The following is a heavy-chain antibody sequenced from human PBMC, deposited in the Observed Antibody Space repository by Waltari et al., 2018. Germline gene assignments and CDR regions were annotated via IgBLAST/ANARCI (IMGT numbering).Heavy chain of an antibody. CDR1: GGSINSDDSS. V-gene: IGHV4-30-2*01. CDR3: ARDFGGAGAVDI. J-gene: IGHJ3*02. CDR2: LYQSGGT. D-gene: IGHD2-21*01. Sequence: QLQLQESGSGLVTPSQNLSLTCAVSGGSINSDDSSWIWIRQPPGKGLEWIGYLYQSGGTYYNPFLKSRVIISIDRSKNQFSLKLSSVTAADTAVYFCARDFGGAGAVDIWGQGTMVTVSS.